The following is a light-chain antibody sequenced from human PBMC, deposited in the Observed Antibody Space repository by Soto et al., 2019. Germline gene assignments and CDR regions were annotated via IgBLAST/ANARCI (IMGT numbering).Light chain of an antibody. J-gene: IGLJ2*01. V-gene: IGLV2-23*01. Sequence: QSALTQPASVSGSPGQSITISCTGTSNDLGSYNLVSWYQQHSGKAPKLMIYEGSKRPSGVSNRFSGSKSGNTASLTISGLQAEDETAYYCSSYADSDTVVFGEGTKLTVL. CDR1: SNDLGSYNL. CDR2: EGS. CDR3: SSYADSDTVV.